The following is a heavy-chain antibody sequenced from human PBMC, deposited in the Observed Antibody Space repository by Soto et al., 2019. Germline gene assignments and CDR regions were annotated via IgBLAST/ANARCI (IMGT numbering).Heavy chain of an antibody. J-gene: IGHJ3*02. V-gene: IGHV3-9*01. CDR1: GFTFDDYA. Sequence: GGSLRLSCAASGFTFDDYAMHWVRQAPGKGLEWVSGISWNSGSIGYAGSVKGRFTISRDNAKNSLYLQMSSLRAEDTALYYCAKVGKYCSGGSCYSGAFDIWGQGTMVTVSS. CDR2: ISWNSGSI. CDR3: AKVGKYCSGGSCYSGAFDI. D-gene: IGHD2-15*01.